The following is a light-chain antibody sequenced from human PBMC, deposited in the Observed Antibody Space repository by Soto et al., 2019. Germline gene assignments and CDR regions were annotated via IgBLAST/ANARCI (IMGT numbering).Light chain of an antibody. CDR3: QVWDSSSDHYV. CDR2: EVS. V-gene: IGLV2-14*01. CDR1: SSDVGVYKY. J-gene: IGLJ1*01. Sequence: QSVLTQPASVSGSPGQSITISCTGTSSDVGVYKYVAWYQQHPGKAPKLMIYEVSNRPSGVSNRFSGSKSGNTASLTISRVEAGDEADYYCQVWDSSSDHYVFGTGTKLTVL.